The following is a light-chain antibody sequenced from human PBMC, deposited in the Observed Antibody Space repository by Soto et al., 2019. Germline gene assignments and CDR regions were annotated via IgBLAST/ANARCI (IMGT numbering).Light chain of an antibody. CDR3: QQFHHSPWT. CDR1: QSVSSN. CDR2: DAS. Sequence: EIVMTQSPATLSLSPGERATLSGRAIQSVSSNLAWYQHKPGQPPSLLIYDASTRATGIPARFSGRGSGTEFTRNISGLQSEDFAVYYCQQFHHSPWTFGQGTKVEIK. V-gene: IGKV3-15*01. J-gene: IGKJ1*01.